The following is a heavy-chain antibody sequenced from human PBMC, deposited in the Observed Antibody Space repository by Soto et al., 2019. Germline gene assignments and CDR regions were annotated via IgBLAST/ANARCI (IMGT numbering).Heavy chain of an antibody. Sequence: GGSLRLSCAASGFTFSSYDMHWVRQATGKGLEWVSAIGTAGDTYYPGSVKGRFTISRENAKNSLYLQMNSLRAGDTAVYYCARGGNWNYGTPDAFDIWGQGTMVTVSS. CDR1: GFTFSSYD. CDR2: IGTAGDT. D-gene: IGHD1-7*01. J-gene: IGHJ3*02. V-gene: IGHV3-13*01. CDR3: ARGGNWNYGTPDAFDI.